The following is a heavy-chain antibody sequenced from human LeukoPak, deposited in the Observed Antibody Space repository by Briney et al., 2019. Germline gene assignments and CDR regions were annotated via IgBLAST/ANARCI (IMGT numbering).Heavy chain of an antibody. CDR2: ISIYNGNT. Sequence: ASVKVSCKASGYTFTSYGISWVRQAPGQELEWMGWISIYNGNTNYAQKLQGRVTMTTDTSTSTAYMELRSLRSDDTAVYYCARDAGVVVVPAAPVLWGQGTLVTVSS. J-gene: IGHJ4*02. D-gene: IGHD2-2*01. CDR1: GYTFTSYG. V-gene: IGHV1-18*01. CDR3: ARDAGVVVVPAAPVL.